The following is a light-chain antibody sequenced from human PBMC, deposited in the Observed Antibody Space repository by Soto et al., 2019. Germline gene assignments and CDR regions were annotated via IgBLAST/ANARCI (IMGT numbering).Light chain of an antibody. CDR2: GAS. V-gene: IGKV3-20*01. CDR1: QSVTKNY. CDR3: QQYASSRT. Sequence: EIVLPQPLVILSVSPGEIATLSCRASQSVTKNYLDWFQQKPCQAPRLLMYGASSRDTGIPDRFSGSGYGTDFTLTITRLEPEDVAFYYCQQYASSRTFGQGTKVDIK. J-gene: IGKJ1*01.